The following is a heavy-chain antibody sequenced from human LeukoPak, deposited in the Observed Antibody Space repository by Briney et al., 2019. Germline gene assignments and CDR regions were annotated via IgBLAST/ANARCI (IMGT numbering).Heavy chain of an antibody. J-gene: IGHJ3*02. Sequence: SQTLSLTCTVSGGSISSGSYYWSWIRQPAGKGLEWIGRIYTSGSTNYNPSLKSRVTISVDTSKNQFSLKLSSVTAADTAVYYCARDEVVPARDAFDIWGQGTMVTVSS. CDR3: ARDEVVPARDAFDI. V-gene: IGHV4-61*02. CDR2: IYTSGST. CDR1: GGSISSGSYY. D-gene: IGHD2-2*01.